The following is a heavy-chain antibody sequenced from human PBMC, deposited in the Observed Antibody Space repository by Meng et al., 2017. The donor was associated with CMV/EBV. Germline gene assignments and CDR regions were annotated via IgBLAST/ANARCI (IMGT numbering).Heavy chain of an antibody. J-gene: IGHJ4*02. CDR1: GGSISSSSYY. D-gene: IGHD3-10*01. V-gene: IGHV4-39*07. Sequence: LPLQESGPGLLKPSETLSLTCTVSGGSISSSSYYWGWIRQPPGKGLEWIGSIYYSGSTYYNPSLKSRVTISVDTSKNQFSLKLSSVTAADTAVYYCVTWLWFGELSGYYFDYWGQGTLVTVSS. CDR2: IYYSGST. CDR3: VTWLWFGELSGYYFDY.